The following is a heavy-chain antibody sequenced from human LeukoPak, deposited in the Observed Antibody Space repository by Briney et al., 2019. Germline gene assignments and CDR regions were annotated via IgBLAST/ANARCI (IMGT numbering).Heavy chain of an antibody. CDR2: IIPIFGTA. D-gene: IGHD6-13*01. V-gene: IGHV1-69*01. CDR3: ARTIAAAGNYYYYGMDV. CDR1: GGTFSSYA. J-gene: IGHJ6*02. Sequence: SGKVSCKASGGTFSSYAISWVRQAPGQGLEWMGGIIPIFGTANYAQKFQGRVTITADESTSTAYMELSSLRSEDTAVYYCARTIAAAGNYYYYGMDVWGQGTTVTVSS.